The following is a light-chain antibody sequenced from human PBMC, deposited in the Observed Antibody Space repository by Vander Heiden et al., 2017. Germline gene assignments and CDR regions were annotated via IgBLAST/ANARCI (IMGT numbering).Light chain of an antibody. Sequence: DIVITQSPLPLAVNTGEPASISCSHTQSHFHSEGNNFFDWYQQKPGQSPPLLIHWGSNGAYGVPDRFSGSESGTDFTLKISRVEADDAGVYYCTQPLQTPYTFGQGTKMEIK. CDR3: TQPLQTPYT. V-gene: IGKV2-28*01. CDR2: WGS. J-gene: IGKJ2*01. CDR1: QSHFHSEGNNF.